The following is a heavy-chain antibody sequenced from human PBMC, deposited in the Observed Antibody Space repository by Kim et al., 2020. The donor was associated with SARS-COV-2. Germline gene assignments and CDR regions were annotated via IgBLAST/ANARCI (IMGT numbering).Heavy chain of an antibody. CDR3: AKVSSGSSGWFEYFHH. J-gene: IGHJ1*01. D-gene: IGHD6-19*01. Sequence: GGSLRLSCAASGFTFNSYAMSWVRQAPGKGLEWVSGIRGSGDRTSYADSVKGRFTISRDNSRTTLYLQMDSLRAEDTAVYYCAKVSSGSSGWFEYFHHWGQGPRVTFSS. CDR2: IRGSGDRT. CDR1: GFTFNSYA. V-gene: IGHV3-23*01.